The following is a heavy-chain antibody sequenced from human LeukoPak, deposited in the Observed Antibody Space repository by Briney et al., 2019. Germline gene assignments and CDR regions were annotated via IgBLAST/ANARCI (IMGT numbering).Heavy chain of an antibody. V-gene: IGHV3-23*01. CDR2: ISGSGGST. Sequence: QSGGSLRLSCVASGFTFSDYSMSWVRQAPGKGLEWVSAISGSGGSTYYADSVKGRFTISRDNSKNTLYLHMNSLRAEDTAVYYCARGGVWFGDHYYMDVWGKGTTVTVSS. D-gene: IGHD3-10*01. CDR1: GFTFSDYS. CDR3: ARGGVWFGDHYYMDV. J-gene: IGHJ6*03.